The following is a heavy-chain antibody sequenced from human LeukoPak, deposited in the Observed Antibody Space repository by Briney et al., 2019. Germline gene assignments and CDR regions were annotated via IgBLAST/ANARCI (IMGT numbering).Heavy chain of an antibody. V-gene: IGHV4-59*01. D-gene: IGHD1-26*01. CDR2: IYYSGST. CDR3: ARGLGATRGYYYYYYMDV. CDR1: GGSISSYY. J-gene: IGHJ6*03. Sequence: SETLSLTCTVSGGSISSYYWSWIRQPPGKGLEWIGYIYYSGSTNYNPSLKSRVTISVDTSKNQFSLKLSSVTAADTAVYYCARGLGATRGYYYYYYMDVWGKATAVTVS.